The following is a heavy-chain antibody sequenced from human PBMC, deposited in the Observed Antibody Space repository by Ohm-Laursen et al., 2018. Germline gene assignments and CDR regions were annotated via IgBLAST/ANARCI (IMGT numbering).Heavy chain of an antibody. J-gene: IGHJ5*01. CDR3: AKGTAYQLLSHNWVDS. V-gene: IGHV3-30*18. D-gene: IGHD2-2*01. CDR1: GFTFDDYA. Sequence: SLRLSCSASGFTFDDYAMHWVRQAPGKGLEWVAVISYDGSNKYYADSVKGRFTISRDNSKNTLYLQMNSLRAEDTAVFYCAKGTAYQLLSHNWVDSWGQGTLVTVSS. CDR2: ISYDGSNK.